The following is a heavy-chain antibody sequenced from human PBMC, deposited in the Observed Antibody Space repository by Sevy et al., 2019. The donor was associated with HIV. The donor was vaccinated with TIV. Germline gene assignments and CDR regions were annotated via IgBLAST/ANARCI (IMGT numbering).Heavy chain of an antibody. J-gene: IGHJ5*02. Sequence: SETLSLTCIVSGDSVTSSPHYWTWLRQPPGKGLEWLAYIYYTGNTNYNPSLRDRVTISVDISKNQFSLKLSSVTAADTAVYYCARVVGESCSGGTCSGWFDPWGQGTQVTVSS. V-gene: IGHV4-61*01. D-gene: IGHD2-15*01. CDR3: ARVVGESCSGGTCSGWFDP. CDR1: GDSVTSSPHY. CDR2: IYYTGNT.